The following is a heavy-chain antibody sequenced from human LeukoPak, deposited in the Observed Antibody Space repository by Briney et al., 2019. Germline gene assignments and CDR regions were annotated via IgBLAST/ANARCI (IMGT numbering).Heavy chain of an antibody. D-gene: IGHD3-9*01. Sequence: SETLSLTCTVSGGSISSYYWSWIRQPPGKGLEWIGYIYYSGSTNYNSSLKSRVTISVDTSKNQFSLKLSSVTAADTAVYYCARTRAGYYKASGPIDYWGQGTLVTVSS. CDR2: IYYSGST. CDR1: GGSISSYY. V-gene: IGHV4-59*01. J-gene: IGHJ4*02. CDR3: ARTRAGYYKASGPIDY.